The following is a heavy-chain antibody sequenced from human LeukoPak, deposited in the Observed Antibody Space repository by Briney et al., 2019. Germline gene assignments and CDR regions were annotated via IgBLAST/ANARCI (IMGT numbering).Heavy chain of an antibody. V-gene: IGHV3-23*01. D-gene: IGHD3-22*01. J-gene: IGHJ4*02. CDR2: IGVRGST. CDR3: AKARSVTWIVVAFDY. Sequence: PGGSLRLSCTASGFTFSNYAMSWVRQAPGKGLEWVSTIGVRGSTYYADSVNGRFTISRDNSKNTLYLQMNNLRAEDTAVYYCAKARSVTWIVVAFDYWGQGTLVTVSS. CDR1: GFTFSNYA.